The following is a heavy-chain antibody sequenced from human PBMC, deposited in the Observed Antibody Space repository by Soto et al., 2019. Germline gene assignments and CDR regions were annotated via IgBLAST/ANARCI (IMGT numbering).Heavy chain of an antibody. D-gene: IGHD2-8*01. CDR3: ARNFKGMVYAITPPYYYGMDV. V-gene: IGHV4-59*01. CDR2: IYYSGST. CDR1: GGSISSYY. Sequence: SETLSLTCTVSGGSISSYYWSWIRQPPGKGLEWIGYIYYSGSTNYNPSLKSRVTISVDTSKNQFSLKLSSVTAADTAVYYCARNFKGMVYAITPPYYYGMDVWGQGTTVTV. J-gene: IGHJ6*02.